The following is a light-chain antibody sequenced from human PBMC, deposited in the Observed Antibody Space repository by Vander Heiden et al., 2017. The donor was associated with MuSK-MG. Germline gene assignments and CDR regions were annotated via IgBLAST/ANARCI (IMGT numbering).Light chain of an antibody. J-gene: IGLJ2*01. Sequence: SYELTQPPSVSLSPGPPALISSPGHDSADKFVCWYQPRTGKSPVLVIYQEGKRPSGIPERFSGTNSGNTATLTISGTQAMDEADYYCQTWDNTHVVFGGGTKLTVL. CDR2: QEG. CDR3: QTWDNTHVV. V-gene: IGLV3-1*01. CDR1: DSADKF.